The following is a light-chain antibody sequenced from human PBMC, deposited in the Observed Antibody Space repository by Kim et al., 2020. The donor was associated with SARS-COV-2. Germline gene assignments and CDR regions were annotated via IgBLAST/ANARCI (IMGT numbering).Light chain of an antibody. CDR1: KLGDKY. CDR2: QYN. Sequence: SYELTQPPSVSVSPGQTASITCSGDKLGDKYVSWYQQKPGQSPVLLIYQYNTRPSGIPERFSCSNSESSATLTISGTQAMDEADYYCQAWDSGSYVFGTGTKVTVL. CDR3: QAWDSGSYV. V-gene: IGLV3-1*01. J-gene: IGLJ1*01.